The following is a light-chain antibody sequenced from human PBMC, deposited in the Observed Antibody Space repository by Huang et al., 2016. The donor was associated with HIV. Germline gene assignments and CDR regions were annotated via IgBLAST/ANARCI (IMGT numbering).Light chain of an antibody. CDR2: ASS. V-gene: IGKV1-9*01. CDR3: QQLKSYPYT. J-gene: IGKJ2*01. Sequence: IQLTQSPSSLSASVGDRVTITCRASQGIRTYLAWYQQRPGKAPTLLTHASSTLRSGVCERFSGTGSGTDFTLTISNLQVEDFATYYCQQLKSYPYTFGQGTTLGLK. CDR1: QGIRTY.